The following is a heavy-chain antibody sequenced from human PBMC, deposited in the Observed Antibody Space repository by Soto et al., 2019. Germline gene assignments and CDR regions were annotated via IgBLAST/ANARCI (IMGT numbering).Heavy chain of an antibody. Sequence: PSETLSLTCTVSGGSISSGDYYWSWIRQPPGKGLEWIGYIYYSGSTYYNPSLKSRVTISVDTSKNQFSLKLSSVTAADTAVYYCARAITYSVDQEDAFDIWGQGTMVTVSS. CDR2: IYYSGST. V-gene: IGHV4-30-4*01. J-gene: IGHJ3*02. D-gene: IGHD2-21*01. CDR3: ARAITYSVDQEDAFDI. CDR1: GGSISSGDYY.